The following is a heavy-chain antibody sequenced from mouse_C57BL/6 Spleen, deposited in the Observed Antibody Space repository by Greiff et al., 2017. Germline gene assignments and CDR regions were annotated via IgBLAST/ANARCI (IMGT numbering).Heavy chain of an antibody. CDR3: ASGEYEVWFAY. CDR1: GYTFPSYT. V-gene: IGHV1-4*01. J-gene: IGHJ3*01. CDR2: INPSSGYT. Sequence: VQLQPSGAELARPGASVKMSCKASGYTFPSYTMPWVKQRPGQGLEWIGYINPSSGYTKYNQKFTAKATLTAYTSSSPAYMQLSSLTSEDAEVYYSASGEYEVWFAYWGQRTLVTFAA. D-gene: IGHD2-14*01.